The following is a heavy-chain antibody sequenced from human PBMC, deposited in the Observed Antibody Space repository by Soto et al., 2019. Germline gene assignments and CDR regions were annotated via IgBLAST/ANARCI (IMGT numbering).Heavy chain of an antibody. J-gene: IGHJ4*02. V-gene: IGHV4-39*07. Sequence: LSLTCTVSGGSMSSSSYYWGWVRQPPGKGLEWIGSSHYSGSTSYNPSLKSRVTIAVDTSKNQFSLNLSSMTATDTAVYYCARRGDWGSDEFDYWGQGTLVTVAS. CDR2: SHYSGST. D-gene: IGHD7-27*01. CDR3: ARRGDWGSDEFDY. CDR1: GGSMSSSSYY.